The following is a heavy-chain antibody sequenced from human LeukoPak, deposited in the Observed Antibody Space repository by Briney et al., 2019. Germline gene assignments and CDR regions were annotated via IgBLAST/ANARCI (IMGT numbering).Heavy chain of an antibody. CDR3: ARDAHVHYYDSSGYLPPPFDY. J-gene: IGHJ4*02. Sequence: ASVKVSCKASGYTFTGYYMHWVRQAPGQGLEWMGWINPNSGGTNYAQKFQGRVTMTRDTSISTAYMELSRLGSDDTAVYYCARDAHVHYYDSSGYLPPPFDYWGQGTLVTVSS. V-gene: IGHV1-2*02. CDR1: GYTFTGYY. CDR2: INPNSGGT. D-gene: IGHD3-22*01.